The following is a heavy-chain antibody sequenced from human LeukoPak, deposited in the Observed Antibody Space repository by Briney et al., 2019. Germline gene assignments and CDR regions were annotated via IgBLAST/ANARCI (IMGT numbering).Heavy chain of an antibody. Sequence: GASVKVSCKAPGGSFNNYAISWVRQAPGHGLEWMGRFIPFSGTSDYAHKFQARVTITLDESTAYMELSSLRPEDTAVYYCARIEDSTHGLLDYWGQGTLVTDSS. CDR1: GGSFNNYA. CDR3: ARIEDSTHGLLDY. V-gene: IGHV1-69*13. CDR2: FIPFSGTS. D-gene: IGHD5-12*01. J-gene: IGHJ4*02.